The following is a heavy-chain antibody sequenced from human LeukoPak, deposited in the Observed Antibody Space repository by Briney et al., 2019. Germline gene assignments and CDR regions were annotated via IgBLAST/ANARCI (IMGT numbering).Heavy chain of an antibody. CDR1: GGSISSGSYY. CDR2: IYTSGST. J-gene: IGHJ6*03. CDR3: ARGHLWVVNSYYYYMDV. Sequence: PSETLSLTCTVSGGSISSGSYYWGWIRQPAGKGLEWIGRIYTSGSTNYNPSLKSRVTISVDTSKNQFSLKLSSVTAADTAVYYCARGHLWVVNSYYYYMDVWGKGTTVTVSS. D-gene: IGHD4-23*01. V-gene: IGHV4-61*02.